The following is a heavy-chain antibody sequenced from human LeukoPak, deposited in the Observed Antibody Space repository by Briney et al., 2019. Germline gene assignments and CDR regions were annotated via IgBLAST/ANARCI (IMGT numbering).Heavy chain of an antibody. CDR2: IYYNGST. Sequence: SETLSLTCTVSGGSISSYYWSWIRQPPGKGLEWIGYIYYNGSTNYNPSLKSRVTISVDTSKNQFSLKLSSVTAADTAVYYCARKVGHYGMDVWGQGTTVTVSS. J-gene: IGHJ6*02. V-gene: IGHV4-59*08. CDR3: ARKVGHYGMDV. CDR1: GGSISSYY.